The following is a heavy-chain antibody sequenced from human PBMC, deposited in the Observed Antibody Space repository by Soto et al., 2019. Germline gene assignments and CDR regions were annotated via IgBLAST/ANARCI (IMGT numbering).Heavy chain of an antibody. CDR3: AKDTNSLVRGSFDY. Sequence: PGGSLRLSCAAAGFTFSSYAMSWVRQAPGKGLEWVSAIIDSGRSTYYTDSVKGRFTISRDNSKNTLFLHMSSLRAEDTAVYYCAKDTNSLVRGSFDYWGQGTLVTVSS. J-gene: IGHJ4*02. V-gene: IGHV3-23*01. CDR2: IIDSGRST. D-gene: IGHD3-10*01. CDR1: GFTFSSYA.